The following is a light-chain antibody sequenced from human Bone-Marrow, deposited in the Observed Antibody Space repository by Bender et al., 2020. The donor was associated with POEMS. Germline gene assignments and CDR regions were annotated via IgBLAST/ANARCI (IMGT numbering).Light chain of an antibody. CDR1: SSDVGHYNF. CDR3: CSYSRSGNYV. Sequence: QPALTQPASGFGSPGQSISISCTATSSDVGHYNFVSWYQLHPGRVPKVVIYEGSRRPSGVSGRFSGSKSGDTASLTSSGLQAEDEADYYCCSYSRSGNYVFGTGTKVTVL. V-gene: IGLV2-23*01. CDR2: EGS. J-gene: IGLJ1*01.